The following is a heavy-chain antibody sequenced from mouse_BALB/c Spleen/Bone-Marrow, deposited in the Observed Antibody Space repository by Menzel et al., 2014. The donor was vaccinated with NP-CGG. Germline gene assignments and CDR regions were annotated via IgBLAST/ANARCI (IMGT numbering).Heavy chain of an antibody. CDR3: ARDRATMYDRAWFAY. J-gene: IGHJ3*01. CDR1: GFTFSSYA. CDR2: ISSGGSYT. V-gene: IGHV5-9-4*01. D-gene: IGHD3-1*01. Sequence: EVMLVESGGGLVKPGGSLKLSCAASGFTFSSYAMSWVRQSPEKRLEWVAEISSGGSYTYYPDTVTGRFTISRDNAKNTLYLEMSSLRSENTAMYYCARDRATMYDRAWFAYWGQGTLVTVSA.